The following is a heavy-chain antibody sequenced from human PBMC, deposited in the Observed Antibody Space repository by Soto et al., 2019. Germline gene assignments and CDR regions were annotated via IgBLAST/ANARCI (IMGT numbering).Heavy chain of an antibody. CDR3: VRESAWEFTRHLDY. J-gene: IGHJ4*02. V-gene: IGHV1-18*01. CDR2: ISAYNGNT. Sequence: ASVKVSCKASGYTFTSYGISWVRQAPGQGLEWMGWISAYNGNTNYAQKLQGRVTMTTDTSTSTAYMELRSLRSDDTAVYYCVRESAWEFTRHLDYWGQGTLVTVSS. CDR1: GYTFTSYG. D-gene: IGHD1-26*01.